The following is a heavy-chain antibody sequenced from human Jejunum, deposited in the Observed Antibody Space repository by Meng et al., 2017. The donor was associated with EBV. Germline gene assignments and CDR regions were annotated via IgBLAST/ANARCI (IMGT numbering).Heavy chain of an antibody. J-gene: IGHJ4*02. Sequence: RVGFGGGVVQPGRSLSLSCAASGLTFSRYGMHWVRQAPGKGLEWVALISPEGNKKYYADSVKGRFTISRDNSKNTLYVQINSLRTEDTAVYYCARDGSGWYPGDYWGQGTLVTVSS. D-gene: IGHD6-19*01. CDR3: ARDGSGWYPGDY. CDR1: GLTFSRYG. V-gene: IGHV3-30*03. CDR2: ISPEGNKK.